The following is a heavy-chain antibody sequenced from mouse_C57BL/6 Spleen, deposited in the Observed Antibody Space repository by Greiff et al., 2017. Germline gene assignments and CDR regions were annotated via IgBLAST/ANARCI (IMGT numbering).Heavy chain of an antibody. D-gene: IGHD6-5*01. CDR2: INYDGSST. CDR1: GFTFSDYY. CDR3: ARGSSLEYAMDY. Sequence: EVNLVESEGGLVQPGSSMKLSCTASGFTFSDYYMAWVRQVPEKGLEWVANINYDGSSTYYLDSLKSRFIISRDNAKNILYLQMSSLKSEDTATYYCARGSSLEYAMDYWGQGTSVTVSS. V-gene: IGHV5-16*01. J-gene: IGHJ4*01.